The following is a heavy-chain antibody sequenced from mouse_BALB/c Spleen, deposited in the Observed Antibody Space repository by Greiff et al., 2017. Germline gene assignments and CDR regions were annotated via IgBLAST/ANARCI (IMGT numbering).Heavy chain of an antibody. V-gene: IGHV1S135*01. Sequence: VQLQQSGPELVKPGASVKVSCKASGYAFTSYNMYWVKQSHGKSLEWIGNIDPYYGGTSYNQKFKGKATLTVDKSSSTAYMQLKSLTSEDSAVYYCARSGGDAMDYWGQGTSVTVSS. J-gene: IGHJ4*01. CDR2: IDPYYGGT. CDR3: ARSGGDAMDY. D-gene: IGHD3-1*01. CDR1: GYAFTSYN.